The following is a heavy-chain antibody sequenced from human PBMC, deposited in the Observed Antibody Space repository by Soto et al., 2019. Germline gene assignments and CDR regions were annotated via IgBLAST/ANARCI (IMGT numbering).Heavy chain of an antibody. Sequence: QVQLVESGGGVVQPGRSLRLSCAASGFTFSSYGMHWVRQAPGKGLEWVAIIWYDGSNKYYADSVKGRFTISRDNFKNTVYLQMDSLSPDDTAVYYCAKGGGYCTATSCAIDYWGQGTLVTVSS. CDR2: IWYDGSNK. CDR3: AKGGGYCTATSCAIDY. D-gene: IGHD2-2*01. CDR1: GFTFSSYG. J-gene: IGHJ4*02. V-gene: IGHV3-33*06.